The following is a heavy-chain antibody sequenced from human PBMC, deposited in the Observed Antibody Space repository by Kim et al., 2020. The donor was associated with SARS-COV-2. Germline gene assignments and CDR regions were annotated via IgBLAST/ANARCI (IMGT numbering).Heavy chain of an antibody. V-gene: IGHV3-53*01. J-gene: IGHJ6*02. Sequence: GGSLRLSCAASGFTVSSNYMSWVRQAPGKGLEWVSVIYSGGSTYYADSVKGRFTISRDNSKNTLYLQMNSLRAEDTAVYYCARDSAVTMVRGVISYYYYYGMDVWGQGTTVTVSS. CDR1: GFTVSSNY. CDR2: IYSGGST. CDR3: ARDSAVTMVRGVISYYYYYGMDV. D-gene: IGHD3-10*01.